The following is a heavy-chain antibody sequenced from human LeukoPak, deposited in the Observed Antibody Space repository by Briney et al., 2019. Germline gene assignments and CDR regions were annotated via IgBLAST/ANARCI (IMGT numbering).Heavy chain of an antibody. Sequence: GGSLRLSCAASGFTFSTYAMIWVRQAPGKGLEWVSAISGSGGATYYADSVKGRFNISRDNSKDTLYLEMNSLRAEDTAVYFCAKDRGYWGQGTLVTVSS. CDR1: GFTFSTYA. CDR3: AKDRGY. J-gene: IGHJ4*02. CDR2: ISGSGGAT. V-gene: IGHV3-23*01.